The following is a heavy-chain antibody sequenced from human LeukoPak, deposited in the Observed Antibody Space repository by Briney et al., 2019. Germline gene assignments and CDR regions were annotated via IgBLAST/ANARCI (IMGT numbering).Heavy chain of an antibody. Sequence: SETLSLTCSVSGGSIGSYYWSWIRQPPGKGLEWIGYFYYSGNTIYNPSLKSRVTISVDTSKNQFSLKLSSVTAADTAVYYCARHGSGWYYFDYWGQGTLVTVSS. CDR1: GGSIGSYY. V-gene: IGHV4-59*08. J-gene: IGHJ4*02. CDR3: ARHGSGWYYFDY. CDR2: FYYSGNT. D-gene: IGHD6-19*01.